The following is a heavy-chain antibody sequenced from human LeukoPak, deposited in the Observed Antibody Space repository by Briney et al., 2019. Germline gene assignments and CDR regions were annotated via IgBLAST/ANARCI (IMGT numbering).Heavy chain of an antibody. CDR1: GGSFSGYY. J-gene: IGHJ6*03. D-gene: IGHD6-13*01. CDR3: AKEGYSRGYYSYYYMDV. CDR2: INHSGSA. Sequence: SETLSLTCAVYGGSFSGYYWSWIRQPPGKGLEWIGEINHSGSANYNPSLKSRVTISVDTSKNQFSLKLSSVTAADTAVYFCAKEGYSRGYYSYYYMDVWGKGTTVTVSS. V-gene: IGHV4-34*01.